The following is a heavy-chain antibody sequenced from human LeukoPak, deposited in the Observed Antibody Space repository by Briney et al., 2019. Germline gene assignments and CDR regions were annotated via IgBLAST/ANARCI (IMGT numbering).Heavy chain of an antibody. CDR2: ISGDGGTT. Sequence: GGSLRLSCAASGFTFNDNGMHWVRQAPGKSLEWVSLISGDGGTTYYADSVKGRFTISRDNSKSSLYLQMNSLRTEDTAFYYCAKDSGYGSGNAYYYYMDVWAKGTTVTVSS. V-gene: IGHV3-43*02. CDR1: GFTFNDNG. CDR3: AKDSGYGSGNAYYYYMDV. D-gene: IGHD3-10*01. J-gene: IGHJ6*03.